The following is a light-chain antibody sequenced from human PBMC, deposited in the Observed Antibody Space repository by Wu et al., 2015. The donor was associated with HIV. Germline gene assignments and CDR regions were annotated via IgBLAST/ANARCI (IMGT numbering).Light chain of an antibody. J-gene: IGKJ1*01. CDR3: QQYETYPG. CDR2: KAS. CDR1: QSISDW. Sequence: DILMTQSPSTLSASVGDRVTITCRASQSISDWLAWYQQKLGKAPRLLIYKASNLESGVPSRFSGSGSGTEFTLTITSLQPDDSATYYCQQYETYPGFGQGTKVEI. V-gene: IGKV1-5*03.